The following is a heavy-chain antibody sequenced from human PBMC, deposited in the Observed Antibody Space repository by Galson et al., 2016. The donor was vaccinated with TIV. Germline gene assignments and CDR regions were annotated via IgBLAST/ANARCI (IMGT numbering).Heavy chain of an antibody. J-gene: IGHJ6*02. CDR1: GGTFSSYA. CDR3: ARNRITTLGGSLDV. D-gene: IGHD3-3*01. Sequence: SVKVSCKASGGTFSSYAISWVRQAPGQGLEWMGGIIPIFGTANYAQKIQGRVTITADKSTRTAYMELSSLRSEDTAVYYCARNRITTLGGSLDVWGQGTTVTVSS. V-gene: IGHV1-69*06. CDR2: IIPIFGTA.